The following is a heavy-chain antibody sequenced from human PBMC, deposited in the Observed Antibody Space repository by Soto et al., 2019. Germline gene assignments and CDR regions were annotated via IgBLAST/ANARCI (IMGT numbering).Heavy chain of an antibody. D-gene: IGHD3-10*01. Sequence: EVQLLESGGGLVQPGGSLRLSCAASGFTFSSYAMSWVRQAPGKGLEWVSAISGSGGSTYYADSVKGRFTISRDNSKNTLYLQMNSLRAEDTAVYYCAKSGLAYPLTRYYYGMDVWGQGTTVTVS. CDR2: ISGSGGST. CDR3: AKSGLAYPLTRYYYGMDV. V-gene: IGHV3-23*01. CDR1: GFTFSSYA. J-gene: IGHJ6*02.